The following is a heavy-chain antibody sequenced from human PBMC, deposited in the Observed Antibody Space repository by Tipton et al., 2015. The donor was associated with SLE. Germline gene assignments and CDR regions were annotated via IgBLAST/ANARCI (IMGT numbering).Heavy chain of an antibody. D-gene: IGHD7-27*01. CDR3: ARGPNWGLDDAFDI. CDR2: LYYSGNT. CDR1: GDSLSGQY. Sequence: TLSLTCSVYGDSLSGQYWSWIRQPPGKGLEWIGVLYYSGNTYYNPSLKSPVTLSIDTSKNQFSLKMRSVTAADTAVYYCARGPNWGLDDAFDIWGQGTTVTVSS. J-gene: IGHJ3*02. V-gene: IGHV4-59*08.